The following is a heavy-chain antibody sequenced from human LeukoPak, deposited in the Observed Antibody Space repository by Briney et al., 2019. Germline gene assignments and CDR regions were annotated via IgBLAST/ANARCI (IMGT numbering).Heavy chain of an antibody. Sequence: GGSLTLSCAASGFTFSDYYMSWIRQAPGKGLEWVSYISSSSSYTNYADSVKGRFTISRDNAKNSLYLQMNSLRAEDTAVYYCARAGVAAALDYWGQGTLVTVSS. CDR2: ISSSSSYT. J-gene: IGHJ4*02. V-gene: IGHV3-11*05. CDR3: ARAGVAAALDY. CDR1: GFTFSDYY. D-gene: IGHD6-13*01.